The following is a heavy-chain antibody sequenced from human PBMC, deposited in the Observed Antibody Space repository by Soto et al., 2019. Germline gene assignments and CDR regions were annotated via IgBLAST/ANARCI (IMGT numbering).Heavy chain of an antibody. D-gene: IGHD2-15*01. V-gene: IGHV4-39*01. J-gene: IGHJ6*02. CDR3: APLSVSLSGPYGIPV. CDR1: GYSVSSSDYY. CDR2: MFYSGLT. Sequence: SETLSLTCSVSGYSVSSSDYYWAWIRQPPGKGLEWIGSMFYSGLTYYNPSLKSRVTLSVDTSKNQFSVRLNSVTAADTAVYYCAPLSVSLSGPYGIPVWGQGTTVTVSS.